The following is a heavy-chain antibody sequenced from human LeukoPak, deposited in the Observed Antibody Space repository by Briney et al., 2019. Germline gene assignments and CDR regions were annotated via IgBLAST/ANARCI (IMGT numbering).Heavy chain of an antibody. V-gene: IGHV7-4-1*02. J-gene: IGHJ4*02. CDR2: INTNTGNP. CDR3: ARAPPTYYYDSSGYYLDY. Sequence: ASVKVSCKASEYTFTNYAMNWVRQAPGQGLEWMGWINTNTGNPTYAQGFTGRFVFSLDTSVSTAYLQISSLKAEDTAVYYCARAPPTYYYDSSGYYLDYWGQGTLVTVSS. D-gene: IGHD3-22*01. CDR1: EYTFTNYA.